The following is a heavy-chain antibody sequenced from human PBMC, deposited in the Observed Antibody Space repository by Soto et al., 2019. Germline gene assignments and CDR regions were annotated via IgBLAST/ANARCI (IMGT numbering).Heavy chain of an antibody. Sequence: PGGSLRLSCAASGFTFSSYGMHWVRQAPGKGLEWVAVIWYDGSNKYYADSVKGRFTISRDNSKNTLYLQMNSLRAEDTAVYYCAKDRAYYYDSSGYRPGYYYYGMDVWGQGTTVTVSS. J-gene: IGHJ6*02. CDR1: GFTFSSYG. CDR3: AKDRAYYYDSSGYRPGYYYYGMDV. CDR2: IWYDGSNK. D-gene: IGHD3-22*01. V-gene: IGHV3-33*06.